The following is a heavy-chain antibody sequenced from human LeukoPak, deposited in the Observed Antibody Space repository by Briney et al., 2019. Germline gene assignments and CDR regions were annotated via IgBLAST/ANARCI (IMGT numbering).Heavy chain of an antibody. CDR1: GGSISSGGYY. D-gene: IGHD6-19*01. J-gene: IGHJ4*02. Sequence: SETLSLTCTVSGGSISSGGYYWSWIRQPPGKGLEWIGEINHSGSTNYNPSLKSRVTISVDTSKNQFSLKLSSVTAADTAVYYCARGRLAPSFSGWSSSYYFDYWGQGTLVTVSS. CDR2: INHSGST. CDR3: ARGRLAPSFSGWSSSYYFDY. V-gene: IGHV4-39*07.